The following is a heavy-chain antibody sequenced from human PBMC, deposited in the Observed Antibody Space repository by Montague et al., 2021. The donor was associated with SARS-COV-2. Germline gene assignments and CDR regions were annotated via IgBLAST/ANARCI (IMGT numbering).Heavy chain of an antibody. CDR2: TYYRSKWYN. CDR3: ARGGWGAPGTGRLFDY. D-gene: IGHD3-10*01. CDR1: GDSVSSNTAA. V-gene: IGHV6-1*01. J-gene: IGHJ4*02. Sequence: CAISGDSVSSNTAAWNWIRQSPSRGLEWLGRTYYRSKWYNDYAVTLKSRITINPDASKNQFSLQLNSVPPEDTAVYYCARGGWGAPGTGRLFDYWGQGTLVTVAS.